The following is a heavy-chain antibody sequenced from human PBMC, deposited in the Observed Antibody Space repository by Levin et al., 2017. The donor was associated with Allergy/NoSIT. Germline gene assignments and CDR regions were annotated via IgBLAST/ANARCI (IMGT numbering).Heavy chain of an antibody. J-gene: IGHJ3*02. CDR1: GFTFSSYE. D-gene: IGHD3-3*01. CDR3: ARGDDFWSGYPRRDAFDI. Sequence: GGSLRLSCAASGFTFSSYEMNWVRQAPGKGLEWVSYISSSGSTIYYADSVKGRFTISRDNAKNSLYLQMNSLRAEDTAVYYCARGDDFWSGYPRRDAFDIWGQGTMVTVSS. V-gene: IGHV3-48*03. CDR2: ISSSGSTI.